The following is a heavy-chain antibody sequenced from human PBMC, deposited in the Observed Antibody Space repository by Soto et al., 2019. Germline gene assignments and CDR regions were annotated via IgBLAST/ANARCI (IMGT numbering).Heavy chain of an antibody. V-gene: IGHV2-5*02. J-gene: IGHJ4*02. CDR2: IYWDDDK. Sequence: QITLKESGPTLVKPTQTLTLTCTFSGFSLSTGGVGVGRIRQPPGKALEWLALIYWDDDKRYSPSLKSRLTITKDTSTNQVVITMTNMDPVDTATYYFAHGIVGATPYTFDYWGQGTLVTVSS. CDR1: GFSLSTGGVG. D-gene: IGHD1-26*01. CDR3: AHGIVGATPYTFDY.